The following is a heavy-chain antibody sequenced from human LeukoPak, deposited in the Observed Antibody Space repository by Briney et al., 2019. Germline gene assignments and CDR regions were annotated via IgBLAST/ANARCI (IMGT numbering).Heavy chain of an antibody. D-gene: IGHD4-11*01. CDR2: IRYDGSNK. V-gene: IGHV3-30*02. Sequence: PGGSLRLSCAASGFTFSSYSMHWVRQAPGKGLEWVAFIRYDGSNKYYADSVKGRFTISRDNSKNTLYLQMNSLRAEDTAVYYRAKGPSYSNYDWFDPWGQGTLVTVSS. CDR1: GFTFSSYS. J-gene: IGHJ5*02. CDR3: AKGPSYSNYDWFDP.